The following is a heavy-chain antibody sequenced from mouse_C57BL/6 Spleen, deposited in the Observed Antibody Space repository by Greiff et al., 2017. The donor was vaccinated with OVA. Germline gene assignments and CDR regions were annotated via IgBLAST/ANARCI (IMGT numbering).Heavy chain of an antibody. CDR2: ISTGSSTI. CDR1: GFTFSDYG. J-gene: IGHJ2*01. CDR3: ARGLRLTDY. Sequence: EVMLVESGGGLVKPGGSLKLSCTASGFTFSDYGMHWVSQAPEKGLEWVAYISTGSSTIYYADTVKGRFTISRDNAKNTLFLQLTSLRSEDTAMYYCARGLRLTDYWGKGTTLTVSS. D-gene: IGHD3-2*02. V-gene: IGHV5-17*01.